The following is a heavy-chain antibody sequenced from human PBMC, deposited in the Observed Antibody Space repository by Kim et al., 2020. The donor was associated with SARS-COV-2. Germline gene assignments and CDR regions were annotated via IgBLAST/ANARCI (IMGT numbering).Heavy chain of an antibody. J-gene: IGHJ6*02. CDR2: ISSSSSYI. CDR3: ARDQANLGVVAVLYYYYGMDV. CDR1: GFTFSSYS. Sequence: GGSLRLSCAASGFTFSSYSMNWVRQAPGKGLEWVSSISSSSSYIYYADSVKGRFTISRDNAKNSLYLQMNSLRAEDTAEYYCARDQANLGVVAVLYYYYGMDVWGQGTTVTVSS. D-gene: IGHD6-19*01. V-gene: IGHV3-21*01.